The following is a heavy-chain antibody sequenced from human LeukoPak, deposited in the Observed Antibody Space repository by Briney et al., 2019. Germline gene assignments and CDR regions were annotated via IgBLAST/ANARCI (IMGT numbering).Heavy chain of an antibody. Sequence: PGGSLRLSCAAFGFTFSSYSMNWVRQAPGKGLEWVSYISSSSSTIYYADSVKGRFTISRDNAKNSLYLQMNSLRDEDTAVYYCARVHDYGGNYFDYWGQGTLVTVSS. CDR1: GFTFSSYS. CDR3: ARVHDYGGNYFDY. CDR2: ISSSSSTI. J-gene: IGHJ4*02. D-gene: IGHD4-23*01. V-gene: IGHV3-48*02.